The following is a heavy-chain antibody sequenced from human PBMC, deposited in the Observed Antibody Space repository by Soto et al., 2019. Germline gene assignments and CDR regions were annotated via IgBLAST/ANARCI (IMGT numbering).Heavy chain of an antibody. CDR3: ARGTLLLRTFDY. J-gene: IGHJ4*02. D-gene: IGHD3-22*01. CDR2: FIPIFGTA. Sequence: VRQAPGQGLEWMGGFIPIFGTANYAQKFQGRVTITADESTSTAYMELGSLRSEDTAVYYCARGTLLLRTFDYWGQGTLVTVSS. V-gene: IGHV1-69*01.